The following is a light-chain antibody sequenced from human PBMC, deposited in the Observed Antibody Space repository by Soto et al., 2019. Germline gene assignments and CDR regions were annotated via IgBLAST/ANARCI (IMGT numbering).Light chain of an antibody. CDR3: QSYDTGLSGLV. CDR2: NNN. J-gene: IGLJ2*01. Sequence: QLVLTQPPSVSGAPGQRVTISCTGSSSNFGAGYDVHWYQRLPGTAPKLLIYNNNNRPSGVPDRFSSSKSDTSASLAITGLQAEDEADYYCQSYDTGLSGLVFGGGTKLTVL. V-gene: IGLV1-40*01. CDR1: SSNFGAGYD.